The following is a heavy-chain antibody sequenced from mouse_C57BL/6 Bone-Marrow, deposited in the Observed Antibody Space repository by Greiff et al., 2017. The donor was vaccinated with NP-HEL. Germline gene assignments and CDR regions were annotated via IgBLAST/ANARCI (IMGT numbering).Heavy chain of an antibody. V-gene: IGHV1-15*01. CDR3: TPACYSNYSFDY. J-gene: IGHJ2*01. D-gene: IGHD2-5*01. Sequence: QVQLQQSGAELVRPGASVTLSCKASGYTFTDYEMHWVKQTPVHGLEWIGAIDPETGGTAYNQKFKGKAILTADKSSSTAYMELRSLTSEDSAVYYCTPACYSNYSFDYWGQGTTLTVSS. CDR2: IDPETGGT. CDR1: GYTFTDYE.